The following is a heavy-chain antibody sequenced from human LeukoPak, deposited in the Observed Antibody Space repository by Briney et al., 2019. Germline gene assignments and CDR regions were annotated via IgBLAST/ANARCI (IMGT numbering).Heavy chain of an antibody. V-gene: IGHV3-33*01. D-gene: IGHD2-8*01. CDR2: IQYDGSNK. Sequence: GGSLRLSCAASGFTFSNYAMHWIRQAPGKGLEWVAVIQYDGSNKYSADSVKGRFTTSRDNSKNTLYLQMNSLRAEDTAVYYCARDGANWGQGTLVTVSS. CDR1: GFTFSNYA. J-gene: IGHJ4*02. CDR3: ARDGAN.